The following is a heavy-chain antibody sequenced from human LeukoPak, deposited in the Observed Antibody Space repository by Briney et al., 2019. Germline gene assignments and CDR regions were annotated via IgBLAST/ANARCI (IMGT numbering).Heavy chain of an antibody. V-gene: IGHV1-18*03. CDR3: TTDEVSGAGSYYSAQGY. Sequence: ASVNVSFKASGYTFPNHGISWVRQAPGQGLEWMGWISAYNSNTNYAQKLQGRVTMTTDTSTRTAYMELRSLRLDDVSVDVWTTDEVSGAGSYYSAQGYWGQGTLVTVSS. D-gene: IGHD3-10*01. J-gene: IGHJ4*02. CDR1: GYTFPNHG. CDR2: ISAYNSNT.